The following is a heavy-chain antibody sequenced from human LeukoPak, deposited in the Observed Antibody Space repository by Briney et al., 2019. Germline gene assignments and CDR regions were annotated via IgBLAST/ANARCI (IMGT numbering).Heavy chain of an antibody. CDR1: GRSISSYY. D-gene: IGHD2-2*01. CDR3: ARHCSSITCYYHGMDV. CDR2: IYYSGGA. V-gene: IGHV4-59*04. Sequence: SETLSLTCTVAGRSISSYYCGWSRQPAGKGRGWIGNIYYSGGAYYNPSLKSRLIISVDTSKNKFSLRLSFVTAADTAVYYCARHCSSITCYYHGMDVWGQGTTVAVS. J-gene: IGHJ6*02.